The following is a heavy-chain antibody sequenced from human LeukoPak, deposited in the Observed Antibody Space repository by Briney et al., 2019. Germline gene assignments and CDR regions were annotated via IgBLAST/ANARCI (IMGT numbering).Heavy chain of an antibody. D-gene: IGHD3-10*01. J-gene: IGHJ4*02. CDR2: ISSSSSSI. CDR1: RFTFSSYS. Sequence: TGGSLRLSCAASRFTFSSYSMNWVRQAPGKGLEWVSYISSSSSSIYYADSVKGRFTISRDNAKNSLYLQMNSLRVEDTAVYYCAKDFLKSITLIRGVRSWVGYFDSWGQGTLVTVSS. V-gene: IGHV3-48*01. CDR3: AKDFLKSITLIRGVRSWVGYFDS.